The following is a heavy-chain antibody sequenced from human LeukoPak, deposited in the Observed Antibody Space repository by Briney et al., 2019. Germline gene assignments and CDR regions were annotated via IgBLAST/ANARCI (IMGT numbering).Heavy chain of an antibody. V-gene: IGHV4-4*07. J-gene: IGHJ4*02. D-gene: IGHD3-10*01. CDR2: IYFSGSS. CDR1: GASTNTHF. CDR3: AREGGDSGSFLPFDY. Sequence: SETLSLTCTVSGASTNTHFWSWIRQPAGKGLEWTGRIYFSGSSNYNPSLKSRVTMSVDTSNNQLSLKLTSVSAADTAVYYCAREGGDSGSFLPFDYWGQGTLVTVSS.